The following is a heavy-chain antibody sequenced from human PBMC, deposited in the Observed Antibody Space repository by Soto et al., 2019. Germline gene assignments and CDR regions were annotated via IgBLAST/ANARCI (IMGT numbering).Heavy chain of an antibody. V-gene: IGHV4-39*01. CDR3: ARHHVYYHSSGDYLSNNWFDP. J-gene: IGHJ5*02. D-gene: IGHD3-22*01. CDR1: GGSISRSSHY. CDR2: IYYSGNI. Sequence: PSEALSLTCSVSGGSISRSSHYWGLIRQPPGKGLEWIGSIYYSGNIYYNPSLKSRVTISVDTSKNQFSLKLSSLTAADKAVYYCARHHVYYHSSGDYLSNNWFDPWGQGTLVTVSS.